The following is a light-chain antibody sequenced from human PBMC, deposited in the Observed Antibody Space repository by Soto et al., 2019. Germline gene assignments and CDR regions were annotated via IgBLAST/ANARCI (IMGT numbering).Light chain of an antibody. J-gene: IGKJ3*01. Sequence: EVVVTQSPGTLSLSPGESATLSCRASQIVTINSLAWYQQKPGQPPRLLIYAATTRASAIPDRFSGSGSGTDFTLTINRLQPEDFALYFCQQYGDSPFSFGPGTRVDLK. CDR3: QQYGDSPFS. CDR1: QIVTINS. CDR2: AAT. V-gene: IGKV3-20*01.